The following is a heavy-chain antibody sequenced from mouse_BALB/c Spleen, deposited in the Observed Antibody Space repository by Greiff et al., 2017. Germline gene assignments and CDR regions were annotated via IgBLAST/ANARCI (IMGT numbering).Heavy chain of an antibody. Sequence: QVHVKQSGPGLVAPSQSLSITCTVSGFSLTSYGVHWVRQPPGKGLEWLGVIWAGGSTNYNSALMSRLSISKDNSKSQVFLKMNSLQTDDTAMYYCARDEDDGYYVRFAYWGQGTLVTVSA. CDR2: IWAGGST. J-gene: IGHJ3*01. CDR3: ARDEDDGYYVRFAY. V-gene: IGHV2-9*02. D-gene: IGHD2-3*01. CDR1: GFSLTSYG.